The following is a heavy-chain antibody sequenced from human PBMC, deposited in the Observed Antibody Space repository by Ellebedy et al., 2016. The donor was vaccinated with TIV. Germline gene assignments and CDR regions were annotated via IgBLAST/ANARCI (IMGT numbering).Heavy chain of an antibody. D-gene: IGHD5-18*01. Sequence: GESLKIPCKGSGYSFTSYWIGSVRQMPGTGLEWTGIISPGDSDTRYSPSFQGQVTIPADKSISTAYLQWSSVKASDTAMYYCARQADTAMSYYYYGMDVWGQGTTVTVSS. V-gene: IGHV5-51*01. J-gene: IGHJ6*02. CDR2: ISPGDSDT. CDR3: ARQADTAMSYYYYGMDV. CDR1: GYSFTSYW.